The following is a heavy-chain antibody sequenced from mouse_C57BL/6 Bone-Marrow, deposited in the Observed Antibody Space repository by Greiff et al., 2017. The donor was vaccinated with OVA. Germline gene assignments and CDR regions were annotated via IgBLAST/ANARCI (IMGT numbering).Heavy chain of an antibody. V-gene: IGHV1-31*01. J-gene: IGHJ4*01. D-gene: IGHD1-1*01. CDR2: IYPYNGVS. CDR3: ARESLYGSKGGYAMDY. Sequence: VQLKESGPELVKPGASVKISCKASGYSFTGYYMHWVKQSHGNILDWIGYIYPYNGVSSYNQKFKGKATLTVDKSSSTAYMELRSLTSEDSAVYYCARESLYGSKGGYAMDYWGQGTSVTVSS. CDR1: GYSFTGYY.